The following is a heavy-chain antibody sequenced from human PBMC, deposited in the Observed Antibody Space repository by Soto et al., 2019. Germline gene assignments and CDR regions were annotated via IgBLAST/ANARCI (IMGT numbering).Heavy chain of an antibody. J-gene: IGHJ6*03. Sequence: SVKVSCKASGGTFSSYAISWVRQAPGQGLEWMGRIIPILGIANYAQKFQGRVTITADKSTSTVYMELSSLRSEDTAVYYCASLLGTYYYYYMDVWGKGTTVTVSS. CDR1: GGTFSSYA. CDR2: IIPILGIA. D-gene: IGHD3-16*01. CDR3: ASLLGTYYYYYMDV. V-gene: IGHV1-69*04.